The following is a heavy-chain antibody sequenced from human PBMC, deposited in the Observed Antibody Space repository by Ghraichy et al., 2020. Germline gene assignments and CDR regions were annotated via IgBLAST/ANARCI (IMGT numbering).Heavy chain of an antibody. CDR2: ISNDGTT. J-gene: IGHJ4*02. V-gene: IGHV4-59*01. Sequence: SQTLSLTCTVSGASITTSSWNWIRQIPGKGLEWIRYISNDGTTNYNPSLKSRVTISIDTSRNQFSLNLNSVTAADTAVYFCARDFASSAFGFWGQGTLVTVSS. CDR1: GASITTSS. D-gene: IGHD3-3*02. CDR3: ARDFASSAFGF.